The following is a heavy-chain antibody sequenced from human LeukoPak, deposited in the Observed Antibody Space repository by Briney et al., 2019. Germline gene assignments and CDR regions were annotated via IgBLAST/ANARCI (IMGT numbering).Heavy chain of an antibody. Sequence: ASVKVSCKASGYTFTSYGISWVRQAPGQGLEWMGWISAYNGNTNYAQKLQGRVTMTTDTSTSTAYMELRSLRSDDTAVYYCARGVGVRFLEWLSYGMDVWGQGTTVTVSS. CDR3: ARGVGVRFLEWLSYGMDV. CDR1: GYTFTSYG. CDR2: ISAYNGNT. D-gene: IGHD3-3*01. J-gene: IGHJ6*02. V-gene: IGHV1-18*01.